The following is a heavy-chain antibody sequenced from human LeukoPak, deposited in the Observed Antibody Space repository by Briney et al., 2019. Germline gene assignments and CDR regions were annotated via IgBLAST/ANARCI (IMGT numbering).Heavy chain of an antibody. CDR3: VRDGSYRSGWHGFDFDY. Sequence: GGSLRLSCAASGFTFSTYNMNWVRQAPGKGLEWVSYISRSSNTIYYADSVKGRFTISRDNAKNSLYLQMNSLRAEDTAVYYCVRDGSYRSGWHGFDFDYWGQGTLVTVSS. J-gene: IGHJ4*02. V-gene: IGHV3-48*01. CDR2: ISRSSNTI. CDR1: GFTFSTYN. D-gene: IGHD6-19*01.